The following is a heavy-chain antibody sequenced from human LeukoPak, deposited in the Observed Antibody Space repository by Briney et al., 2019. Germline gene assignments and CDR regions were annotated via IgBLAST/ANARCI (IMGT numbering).Heavy chain of an antibody. Sequence: GGSLRLSCAASGFTVSGHPMSWVRQAPGKGLKWVANIKQDGSEKYYVDSVKGRFTISRDNAQNSLYLQMNSLRAEDTAIYYCATSTAAAGTDWGQGTLVTVSS. J-gene: IGHJ4*02. V-gene: IGHV3-7*03. CDR3: ATSTAAAGTD. CDR1: GFTVSGHP. CDR2: IKQDGSEK. D-gene: IGHD6-13*01.